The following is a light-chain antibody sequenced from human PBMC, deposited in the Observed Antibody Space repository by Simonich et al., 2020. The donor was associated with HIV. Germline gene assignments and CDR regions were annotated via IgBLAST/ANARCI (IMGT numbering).Light chain of an antibody. V-gene: IGLV4-69*01. CDR3: QTWGTGIQV. J-gene: IGLJ3*02. CDR1: SGHSSYT. CDR2: VNSNGSP. Sequence: QLVLTQSTSASASLGASVQLPCTLSSGHSSYTVAWHQQLPEKGPRYLMKVNSNGSPNKGDGIPYRFSGSSSGAERYLTISSLQSEDEADYYCQTWGTGIQVFGGGTKLTVL.